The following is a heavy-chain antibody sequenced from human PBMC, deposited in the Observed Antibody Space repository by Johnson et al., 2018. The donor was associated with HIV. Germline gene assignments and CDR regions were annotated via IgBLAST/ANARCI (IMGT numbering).Heavy chain of an antibody. CDR1: GFTFSNYY. CDR2: LSSSGSTI. CDR3: TRDPFPRFYAFDL. V-gene: IGHV3-11*04. Sequence: QVQLVESGGGLVKPGGSLRLSCAASGFTFSNYYMSWIRQAPGKGLEWISYLSSSGSTIYYADSVKGRFSISRDNSKNTLYLQMNSLGDEDTDAYYCTRDPFPRFYAFDLWGHGTMVTVSS. J-gene: IGHJ3*01.